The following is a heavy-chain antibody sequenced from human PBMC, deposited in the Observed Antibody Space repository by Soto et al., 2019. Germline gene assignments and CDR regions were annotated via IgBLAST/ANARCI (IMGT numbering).Heavy chain of an antibody. CDR2: VYYSGGT. CDR3: ARGTEWKSSTFEI. Sequence: QVQLQESGPGLVKPSETLSLTCTVAGGSLTDHYWNWFRQSPGKGLHWIGYVYYSGGTNYNPSLQSRVTMSVDTSKHQFSLNLRSVTAADTAVYYCARGTEWKSSTFEIWGQGTMVSVSS. V-gene: IGHV4-59*11. CDR1: GGSLTDHY. J-gene: IGHJ3*02. D-gene: IGHD3-3*01.